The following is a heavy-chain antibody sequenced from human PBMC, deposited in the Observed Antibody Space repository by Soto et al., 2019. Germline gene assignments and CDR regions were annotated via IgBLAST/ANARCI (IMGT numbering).Heavy chain of an antibody. Sequence: PGGSLRLSCVASGFTFSSYWMSWVRQAPGKGLEWVANIKQDGSEKYYVDSVKGRFTISRDNAKNSLYLQMNSLRAEETAVYYCARDRGEGCTNGVCYDWFDPWGKGTLVTVSS. CDR2: IKQDGSEK. D-gene: IGHD2-8*01. J-gene: IGHJ5*02. CDR1: GFTFSSYW. V-gene: IGHV3-7*01. CDR3: ARDRGEGCTNGVCYDWFDP.